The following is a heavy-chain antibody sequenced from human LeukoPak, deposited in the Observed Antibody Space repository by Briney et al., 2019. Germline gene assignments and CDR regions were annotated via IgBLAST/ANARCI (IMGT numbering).Heavy chain of an antibody. J-gene: IGHJ5*02. Sequence: SETLSLTCTVSGGSISSSSYYWGWIRQPPGKGLEWIGSIYYSGSTYYNPSLKSRVTISVDTSKNQFSLKLSSVTAADTAVYYCARDVSGGKSGLFDPWGQGTLVTVSS. CDR2: IYYSGST. D-gene: IGHD4-23*01. CDR1: GGSISSSSYY. CDR3: ARDVSGGKSGLFDP. V-gene: IGHV4-39*07.